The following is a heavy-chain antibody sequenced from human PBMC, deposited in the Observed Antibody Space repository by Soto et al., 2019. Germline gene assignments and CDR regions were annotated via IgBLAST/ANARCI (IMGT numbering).Heavy chain of an antibody. CDR3: AKPRRGYSGYDGMAFDY. CDR2: ISGSGGST. Sequence: GGSLRLSCAASGFTFSSYAMSWVRQAPGKGLEWVSAISGSGGSTYYADSVKGRFTISRDNSKNTLYLQMNSLRAEDTAVYYCAKPRRGYSGYDGMAFDYWGQGTLVTVDS. V-gene: IGHV3-23*01. J-gene: IGHJ4*02. D-gene: IGHD5-12*01. CDR1: GFTFSSYA.